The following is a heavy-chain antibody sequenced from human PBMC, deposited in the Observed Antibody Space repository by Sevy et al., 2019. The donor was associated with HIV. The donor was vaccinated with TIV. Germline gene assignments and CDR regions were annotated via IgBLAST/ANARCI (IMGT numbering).Heavy chain of an antibody. Sequence: SETLSLTCAVSGGSISSGGYSWSWIRQPPGKGREGIGYIYRSGSTYYNPSLKSRVTISVDRSKNPFSLKLSSVTAADTAVYYCARHGDYGLDYWGQGTLVTVSS. V-gene: IGHV4-30-2*01. CDR3: ARHGDYGLDY. CDR2: IYRSGST. D-gene: IGHD4-17*01. J-gene: IGHJ4*02. CDR1: GGSISSGGYS.